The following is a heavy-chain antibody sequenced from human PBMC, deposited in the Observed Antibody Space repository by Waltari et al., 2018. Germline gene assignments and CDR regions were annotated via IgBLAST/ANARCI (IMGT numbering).Heavy chain of an antibody. Sequence: QVQLVQSGAEVKRPGASVKVSCKASGYMFSNYGIGWVRKAPGQGLEWMGWITTYTGNTNLEQKFQGRGSMTADTSTNTAYMELTSLRSDDTAVYYCTRPRGPGPRGPGGLYWYFDLWGRGTLVTVSS. J-gene: IGHJ2*01. D-gene: IGHD3-10*01. CDR2: ITTYTGNT. V-gene: IGHV1-18*01. CDR1: GYMFSNYG. CDR3: TRPRGPGPRGPGGLYWYFDL.